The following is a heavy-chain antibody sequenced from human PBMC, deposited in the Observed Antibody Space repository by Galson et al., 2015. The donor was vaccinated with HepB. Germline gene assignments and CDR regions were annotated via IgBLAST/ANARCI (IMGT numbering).Heavy chain of an antibody. D-gene: IGHD2-2*01. Sequence: SVKVSCKASGYTFTRYNIAWVRQGPGQGLEWMGWINTYNGIRNYTQKVQGRITMTTDTSTATVFMDLRSLRSDDTAKYCCARGRVEEVVIIPGAVNHPRISYGLDVWGQGTTVTVSS. V-gene: IGHV1-18*04. CDR3: ARGRVEEVVIIPGAVNHPRISYGLDV. CDR2: INTYNGIR. J-gene: IGHJ6*02. CDR1: GYTFTRYN.